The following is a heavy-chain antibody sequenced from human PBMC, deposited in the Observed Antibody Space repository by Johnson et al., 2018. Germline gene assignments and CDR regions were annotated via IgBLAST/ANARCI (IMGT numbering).Heavy chain of an antibody. CDR3: TRVPDLSSGGGDDAFDI. Sequence: QVQLVQSGGGLVKPGGSLRLSCAASGFTFSDYYMSWIRQAPGKGLEWVSYISSSGRTIYYADSVKGRFTISRDNAKISLYLPMNSLKTEDTAVYYCTRVPDLSSGGGDDAFDIWGQGTRVTVSS. V-gene: IGHV3-11*01. D-gene: IGHD2-15*01. J-gene: IGHJ3*02. CDR1: GFTFSDYY. CDR2: ISSSGRTI.